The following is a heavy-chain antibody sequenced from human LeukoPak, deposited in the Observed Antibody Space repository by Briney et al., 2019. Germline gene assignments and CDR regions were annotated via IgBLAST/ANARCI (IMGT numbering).Heavy chain of an antibody. CDR1: GFTFTDYY. D-gene: IGHD3-16*01. CDR2: IKQDGSEK. Sequence: GGSLRLSCAASGFTFTDYYMSWIRQAPGKGLEWVANIKQDGSEKYYVDSVKGRFTISRDNAKNSLYLQMNSLRAEDTAVYYCARDDGGADPFDYWGQGTLVTVSS. CDR3: ARDDGGADPFDY. V-gene: IGHV3-7*01. J-gene: IGHJ4*02.